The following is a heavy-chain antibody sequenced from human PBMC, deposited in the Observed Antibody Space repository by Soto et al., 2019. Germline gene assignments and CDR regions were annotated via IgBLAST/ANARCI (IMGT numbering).Heavy chain of an antibody. Sequence: GGSLRLSCAASGFTFSSYAMSWVRQAPGKGLEWVSAISGSGGSTYYADSVKGRFTISRDNSKNTLYLQMNSLRAEDTAVYYCAKDCSSLADYSSSSYYFDYWGQGTLVTVSS. J-gene: IGHJ4*02. CDR3: AKDCSSLADYSSSSYYFDY. V-gene: IGHV3-23*01. CDR2: ISGSGGST. CDR1: GFTFSSYA. D-gene: IGHD6-6*01.